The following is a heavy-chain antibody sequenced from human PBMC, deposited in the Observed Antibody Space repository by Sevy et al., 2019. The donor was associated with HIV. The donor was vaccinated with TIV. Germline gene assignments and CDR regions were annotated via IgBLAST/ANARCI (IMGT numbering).Heavy chain of an antibody. V-gene: IGHV3-21*01. Sequence: GGSLRLSCAASGFTFSSYNMNWVRQAPGKGLEWVSSISSSSNYINYADSVKGRFTISRENAENSLYLEMNTLRAEDTAVYYCAGVLAYCSGGTCFPGYYYGMDVWGQGTTVTVSS. J-gene: IGHJ6*02. D-gene: IGHD2-15*01. CDR2: ISSSSNYI. CDR3: AGVLAYCSGGTCFPGYYYGMDV. CDR1: GFTFSSYN.